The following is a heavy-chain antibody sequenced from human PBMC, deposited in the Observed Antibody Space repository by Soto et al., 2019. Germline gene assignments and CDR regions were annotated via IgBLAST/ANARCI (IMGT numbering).Heavy chain of an antibody. J-gene: IGHJ4*02. CDR1: GFTFSSYG. CDR2: IWYDGSNK. V-gene: IGHV3-33*01. Sequence: GGSLRLSCAASGFTFSSYGMHWVRQAPGKGLEWVAVIWYDGSNKYYADSVKGRFTISRDNSKNTLYLQMNSLRAEDTAVYYCAREGFRGSGWSFDYWGQGTLVTVSS. D-gene: IGHD6-19*01. CDR3: AREGFRGSGWSFDY.